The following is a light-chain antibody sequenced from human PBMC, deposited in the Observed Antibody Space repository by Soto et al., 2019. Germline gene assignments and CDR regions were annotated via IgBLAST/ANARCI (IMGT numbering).Light chain of an antibody. V-gene: IGLV2-8*01. CDR2: EVN. J-gene: IGLJ2*01. Sequence: QSVLTQPPSASGSPGQSVTISCTGTSSDVGNYNYVSWYQQHPGKAPKLMIYEVNKRPSGVPDRFSGSKSGNTASLTVSGLQAEDEADYFCSAYAGTNDFVVFGGGTK. CDR1: SSDVGNYNY. CDR3: SAYAGTNDFVV.